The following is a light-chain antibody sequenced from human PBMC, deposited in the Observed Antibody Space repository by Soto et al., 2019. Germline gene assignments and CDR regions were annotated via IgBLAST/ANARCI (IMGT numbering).Light chain of an antibody. Sequence: DIQMTQSPSTLSASVGDRVTITCRASQSISSWLAWYQQKPGKAPKVLIYDGSSLESGVPSRFCGSGSGTEFTLIISSLQPDDFVTYYCQQYNSYTTFGQGTKVEIK. CDR2: DGS. CDR1: QSISSW. J-gene: IGKJ1*01. V-gene: IGKV1-5*01. CDR3: QQYNSYTT.